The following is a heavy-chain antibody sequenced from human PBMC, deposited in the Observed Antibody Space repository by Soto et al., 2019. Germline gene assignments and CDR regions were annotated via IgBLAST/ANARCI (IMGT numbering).Heavy chain of an antibody. CDR2: ITPIFGTA. CDR1: GGTFSSYA. J-gene: IGHJ4*02. D-gene: IGHD5-12*01. Sequence: GASVKVSCKASGGTFSSYAISWVRQAPGQGLEWMGGITPIFGTANYAQKFQGRVTITADESTSTAYMELSSLRSEDTAVYYCARGTWDGYNYYFDYWGQGTLVTVSS. V-gene: IGHV1-69*13. CDR3: ARGTWDGYNYYFDY.